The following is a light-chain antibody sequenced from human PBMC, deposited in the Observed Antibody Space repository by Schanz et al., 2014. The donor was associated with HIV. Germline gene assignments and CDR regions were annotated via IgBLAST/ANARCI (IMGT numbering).Light chain of an antibody. V-gene: IGLV2-8*01. CDR1: SSDVGDYNY. J-gene: IGLJ2*01. CDR3: SSYAGSNNLI. Sequence: QSALTQPPSASGSPGQSVTISCTGTSSDVGDYNYVSWYQQDPGKAPKLIIYEVTKRPSGVPDRFSGSKSGNTASLTVSGLQAEDEGDYYCSSYAGSNNLIFGGGTKLTVL. CDR2: EVT.